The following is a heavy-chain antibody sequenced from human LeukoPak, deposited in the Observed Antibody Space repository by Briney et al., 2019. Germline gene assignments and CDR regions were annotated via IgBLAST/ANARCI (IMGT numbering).Heavy chain of an antibody. D-gene: IGHD3-10*01. J-gene: IGHJ4*02. CDR1: GFTFSSYG. CDR2: IWYDGNDK. Sequence: GGSLRLSCAASGFTFSSYGMHWVRQAPGKGLEWVAFIWYDGNDKYYADSVKGRFTISRDSSKNTLYLQMNSLRAEDTAVYYCARAHSRGDYFDYWGQGTLVTVSS. V-gene: IGHV3-30*02. CDR3: ARAHSRGDYFDY.